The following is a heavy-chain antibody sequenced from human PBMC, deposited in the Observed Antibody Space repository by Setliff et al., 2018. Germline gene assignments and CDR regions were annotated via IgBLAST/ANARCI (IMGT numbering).Heavy chain of an antibody. J-gene: IGHJ4*02. D-gene: IGHD3-10*01. Sequence: LSLTCSVYGESFSNNYWSWIRQPPGKGLECIGYIQKSGGTNYNPSLKSRVTLSIDTSKNQFSLKLSSVTAADAALYYCAASRAYTGAVEEWFLPKTFDFWGQGSPVTVSS. CDR1: GESFSNNY. CDR3: AASRAYTGAVEEWFLPKTFDF. CDR2: IQKSGGT. V-gene: IGHV4-59*12.